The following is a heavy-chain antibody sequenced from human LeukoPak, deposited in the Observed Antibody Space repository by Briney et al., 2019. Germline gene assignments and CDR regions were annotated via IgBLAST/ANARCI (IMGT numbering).Heavy chain of an antibody. CDR2: TVSEIDGGTT. D-gene: IGHD1-7*01. J-gene: IGHJ6*02. CDR3: TTDEDWNYARKDV. V-gene: IGHV3-15*04. CDR1: GFTFNYAW. Sequence: SGGSLRLSCAASGFTFNYAWMSWVRQVPGKGLEWVGQTVSEIDGGTTDYAAPVKGSFTISRDDSKSTLYLQMNGLKIEDTAVYYCTTDEDWNYARKDVWGQGATVIVSS.